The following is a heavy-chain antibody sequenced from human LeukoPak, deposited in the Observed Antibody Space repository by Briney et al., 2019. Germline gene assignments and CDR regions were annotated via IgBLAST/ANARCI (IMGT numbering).Heavy chain of an antibody. Sequence: GRSLRLSCAASGFTFSNYAMHWVRQDSGRGLDWVAVISHGGINTYYADSVKGRFTISRDNSKNTLYLQVNSLRVEDTAVYYCVKDQREAYRSGWSRDFDYWGQGTLVTVSS. CDR3: VKDQREAYRSGWSRDFDY. V-gene: IGHV3-30*18. CDR1: GFTFSNYA. D-gene: IGHD6-19*01. CDR2: ISHGGINT. J-gene: IGHJ4*02.